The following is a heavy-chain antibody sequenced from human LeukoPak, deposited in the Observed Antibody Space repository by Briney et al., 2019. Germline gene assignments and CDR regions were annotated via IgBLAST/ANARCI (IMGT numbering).Heavy chain of an antibody. CDR3: ARGKGGPFKY. J-gene: IGHJ4*02. V-gene: IGHV3-30*15. Sequence: PGRSLRLSCAASGFTFRRYAMHWVRQAPGKGLEWVAAMSFDGSYKYYADSVKGRSTISRDNSKSTLSLEMSSLRAEDTAVYFCARGKGGPFKYWGQGTLVTVSS. D-gene: IGHD2-15*01. CDR2: MSFDGSYK. CDR1: GFTFRRYA.